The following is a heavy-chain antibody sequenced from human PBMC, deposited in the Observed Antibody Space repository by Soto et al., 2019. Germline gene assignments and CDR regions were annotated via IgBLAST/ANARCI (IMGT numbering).Heavy chain of an antibody. V-gene: IGHV1-69*02. J-gene: IGHJ4*02. D-gene: IGHD2-15*01. CDR2: IIPILGIA. CDR1: GGTFSSYT. CDR3: SCSGGSCYTDY. Sequence: QVQLVQSGAEVKKPGSSVKVSCKASGGTFSSYTISWVRQAPGQGLEWMGRIIPILGIANYAQKFQGRDTITADKSTSTAYMELSSLRSEDTAVYYCSCSGGSCYTDYWGQGTLVTVSS.